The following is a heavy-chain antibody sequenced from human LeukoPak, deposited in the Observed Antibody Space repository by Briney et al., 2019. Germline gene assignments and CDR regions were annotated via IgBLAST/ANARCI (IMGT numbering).Heavy chain of an antibody. CDR1: GYTFTGYY. V-gene: IGHV1-2*02. D-gene: IGHD6-19*01. CDR2: INPNSGGT. J-gene: IGHJ4*02. CDR3: ARGRSRSSGWYDY. Sequence: ASVKVSCKASGYTFTGYYMHWVRQAPGQGLEWMGWINPNSGGTNYAQKFQGRVTMTRDTSISTAYMELSRLRSDDTAVYYCARGRSRSSGWYDYWGQGTLVTVSS.